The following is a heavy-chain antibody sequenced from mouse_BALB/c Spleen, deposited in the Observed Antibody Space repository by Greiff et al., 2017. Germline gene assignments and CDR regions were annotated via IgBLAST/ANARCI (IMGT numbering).Heavy chain of an antibody. J-gene: IGHJ2*01. CDR3: ARDSSCYYLDY. Sequence: QVQLKESGAELVRPGVSVKLSCKGSGYTFTDYAMHWVKQSHAKSLEWIGVISTYYGDASYNQKFKGKATMTVDKSSSTAYMELARLTSEDSAIYYCARDSSCYYLDYWGQGTTLTVSS. CDR2: ISTYYGDA. D-gene: IGHD3-2*01. CDR1: GYTFTDYA. V-gene: IGHV1S137*01.